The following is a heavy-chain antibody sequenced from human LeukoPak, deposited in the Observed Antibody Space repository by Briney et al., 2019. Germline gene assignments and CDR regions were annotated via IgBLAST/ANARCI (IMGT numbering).Heavy chain of an antibody. CDR2: ISYDGSNK. CDR3: ASTGTMVRGVIIISREYYFDY. V-gene: IGHV3-30*03. D-gene: IGHD3-10*01. J-gene: IGHJ4*02. Sequence: PWGSLRLSCAASGFTFSSYGMHWVRQAPGKGLEWVAVISYDGSNKYYADSVKSRFTIFRDNSKNTLYLQMNSLRADDTAVYYCASTGTMVRGVIIISREYYFDYWGQGTLVTVSS. CDR1: GFTFSSYG.